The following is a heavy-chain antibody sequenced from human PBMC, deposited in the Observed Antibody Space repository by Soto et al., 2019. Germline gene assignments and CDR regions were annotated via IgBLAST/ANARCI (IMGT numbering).Heavy chain of an antibody. CDR1: GFTFSSYW. D-gene: IGHD3-10*01. J-gene: IGHJ5*02. CDR3: ARDPGITMVRGATPYWFDP. Sequence: GGSLRLSCAASGFTFSSYWMSWVRQAPGKGLDWVANIKQDGSEKYYVDSVKGRFTISRDNAKNSLYLQMNSLRAEDTAVYYCARDPGITMVRGATPYWFDPWGQGTLVTVSS. V-gene: IGHV3-7*04. CDR2: IKQDGSEK.